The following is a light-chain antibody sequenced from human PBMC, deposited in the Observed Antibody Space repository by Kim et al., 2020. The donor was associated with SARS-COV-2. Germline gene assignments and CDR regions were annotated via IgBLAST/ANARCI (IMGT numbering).Light chain of an antibody. CDR1: QSGCSIC. V-gene: IGKV3-20*01. CDR2: AVS. Sequence: YQGERATRAWRDSQSGCSICLAWYQKKTGQAPRLLIYAVSTRATGIPDRLSGSGSGTDFTHNISRLEPEDSAMYYCQQYSIRPPYTFGQGTKLEI. CDR3: QQYSIRPPYT. J-gene: IGKJ2*01.